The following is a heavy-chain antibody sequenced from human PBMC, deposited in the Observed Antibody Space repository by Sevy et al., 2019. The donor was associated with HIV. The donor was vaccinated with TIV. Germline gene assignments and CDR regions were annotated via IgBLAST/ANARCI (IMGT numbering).Heavy chain of an antibody. V-gene: IGHV3-21*01. J-gene: IGHJ3*02. CDR1: GFTFSSYS. D-gene: IGHD2-15*01. CDR3: ARFCSGGSCFYHDAFDI. CDR2: ISSSSSYI. Sequence: GGSLRLSCAASGFTFSSYSMNWVRQAPGKGLEWVSSISSSSSYIYYADSVKGRFTISRDNAKNSLYLQMNSLRAEDTAAYYCARFCSGGSCFYHDAFDIWGQGTMVTVSS.